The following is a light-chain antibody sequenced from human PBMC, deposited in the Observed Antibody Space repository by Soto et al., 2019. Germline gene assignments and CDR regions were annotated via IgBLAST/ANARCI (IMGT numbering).Light chain of an antibody. Sequence: DIVMTQSPLSLPVTPGEPASISCRSSQSLLHSNGYNYLDWYLQKPGQSPQLLIYLGSNRASGVPDTFSSSGSGTYFTLTISRVEAEDVGVYYCTQPLQTPYTFGQGTKLEIK. CDR2: LGS. CDR1: QSLLHSNGYNY. J-gene: IGKJ2*01. CDR3: TQPLQTPYT. V-gene: IGKV2-28*01.